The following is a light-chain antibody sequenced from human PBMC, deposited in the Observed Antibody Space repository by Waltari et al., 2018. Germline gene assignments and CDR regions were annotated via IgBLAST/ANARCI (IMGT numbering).Light chain of an antibody. CDR1: QTIRNH. J-gene: IGKJ1*01. CDR3: QESYSTTWT. CDR2: AAS. Sequence: DIQMTQSPSSMSASAGARVTITCRTSQTIRNHLNWYQQKPGKAPKLLIYAASSLQSGVPSRFSGNGSGTDFTLTISSLQPEDFATYYCQESYSTTWTFGPGTKVEIK. V-gene: IGKV1-39*01.